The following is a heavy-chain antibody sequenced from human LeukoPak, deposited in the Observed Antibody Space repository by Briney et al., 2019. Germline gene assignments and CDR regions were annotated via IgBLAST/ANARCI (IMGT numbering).Heavy chain of an antibody. Sequence: PSGTLSLTCTVSGGSISSSSYYWGWIRQPPGKGLEWIGSIYYSGSTYYNPSLKSRVTISVDTSKNQFSLKLSSVTAADTAVYYCARESSGWYHDMGYWGQGTLVTVSS. J-gene: IGHJ4*02. CDR2: IYYSGST. D-gene: IGHD6-19*01. CDR3: ARESSGWYHDMGY. V-gene: IGHV4-39*02. CDR1: GGSISSSSYY.